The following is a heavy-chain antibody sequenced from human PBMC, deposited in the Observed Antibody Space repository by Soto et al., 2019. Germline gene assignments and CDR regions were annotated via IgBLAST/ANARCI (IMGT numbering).Heavy chain of an antibody. CDR3: AREVGRPGRFDP. CDR1: GGSLTGHF. CDR2: IYSSGTT. D-gene: IGHD6-6*01. J-gene: IGHJ5*02. Sequence: QVQLQESGPGVVKASETLSLTCSVSGGSLTGHFWTWIRQPAGQGPECIGRIYSSGTTTYNHSLESRVTLSIAAAKNQVSLRLKSVTAADTAVYYCAREVGRPGRFDPWGQGILITVSS. V-gene: IGHV4-4*07.